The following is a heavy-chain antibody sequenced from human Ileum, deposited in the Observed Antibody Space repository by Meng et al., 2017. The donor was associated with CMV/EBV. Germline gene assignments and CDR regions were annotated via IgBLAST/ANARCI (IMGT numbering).Heavy chain of an antibody. CDR1: GGSISSGGFY. Sequence: VQRQESGPGLLKPSQTLSLTCPVSGGSISSGGFYWSWIRQHPGKGLEWIGYIYYSGSTYYNPSLRSRVAISIDTSKNQFSLKLTSVTAADTAVYFCARTNYGDYNWFDPWGQGTLVTVSS. CDR2: IYYSGST. D-gene: IGHD4-17*01. J-gene: IGHJ5*02. CDR3: ARTNYGDYNWFDP. V-gene: IGHV4-31*03.